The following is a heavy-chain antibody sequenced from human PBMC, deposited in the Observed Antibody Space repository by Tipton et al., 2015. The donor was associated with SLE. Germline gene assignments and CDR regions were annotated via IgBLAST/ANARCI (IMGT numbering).Heavy chain of an antibody. CDR3: ATDRTTTDGFDI. D-gene: IGHD1-26*01. CDR1: GFTFSNYE. CDR2: ISSGGGSI. Sequence: SLRLSCAASGFTFSNYEINWVRQAPGKGLEWVSYISSGGGSIYYADSVRGRFTISRDNAKNSLYLQMSSLRVEDTAVYYCATDRTTTDGFDIWGQGTMVTVSS. V-gene: IGHV3-48*03. J-gene: IGHJ3*02.